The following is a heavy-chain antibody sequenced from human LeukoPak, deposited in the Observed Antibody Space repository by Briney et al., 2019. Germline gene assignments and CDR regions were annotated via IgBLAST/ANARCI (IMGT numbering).Heavy chain of an antibody. Sequence: RGSLRLSCAASGFTLSSYWMSWVRQAPGEGLEWVAKINQDGTAKAYVDSVRGRFTISRDNAKNSLYLQMNSLRAEDSAVYYCGRDQGSSFFYYYYGMDVWGQGTTVTASS. CDR3: GRDQGSSFFYYYYGMDV. J-gene: IGHJ6*02. D-gene: IGHD2-2*01. V-gene: IGHV3-7*01. CDR1: GFTLSSYW. CDR2: INQDGTAK.